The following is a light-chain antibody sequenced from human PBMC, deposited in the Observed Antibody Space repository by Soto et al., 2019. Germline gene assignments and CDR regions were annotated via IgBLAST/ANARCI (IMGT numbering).Light chain of an antibody. CDR1: QDISNF. V-gene: IGKV1-17*03. CDR2: SAN. J-gene: IGKJ1*01. Sequence: DIQMTQSPSDMSASVGDRVTITCRASQDISNFLVWFQQRPGKVPKRLMYSANRLESGVPSRFSGSGSGTEFTLTISSLQPEDFATYYCLQHNSYPPTFGQGTKV. CDR3: LQHNSYPPT.